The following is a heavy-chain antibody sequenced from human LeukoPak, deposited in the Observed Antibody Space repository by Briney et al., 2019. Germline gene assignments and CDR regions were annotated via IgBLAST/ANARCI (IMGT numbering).Heavy chain of an antibody. Sequence: ASVKVSCKASGYTFTSYAMHWVRQAPGQRLEWMGWINAGDGNTKYSQKFQGRVTITRDTSASTAYMELSSLRSEDTAVYYCARGVDYYGSGSYYLNWFDPWGQGTLVTVSS. J-gene: IGHJ5*02. D-gene: IGHD3-10*01. CDR3: ARGVDYYGSGSYYLNWFDP. V-gene: IGHV1-3*01. CDR1: GYTFTSYA. CDR2: INAGDGNT.